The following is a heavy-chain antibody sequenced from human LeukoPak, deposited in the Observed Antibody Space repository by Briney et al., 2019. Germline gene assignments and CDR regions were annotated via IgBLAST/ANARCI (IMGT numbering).Heavy chain of an antibody. J-gene: IGHJ4*02. Sequence: GGSLRLSCEGSGFTFRSYEMNGVRQAPGKGLEWIAYLSSSGSAFSYADSVKGRFTIARDNAKNSVYLEMNSLRADDTAVYYCARSARLMKGVVEVTALDDWGQGTLVSVSS. CDR2: LSSSGSAF. D-gene: IGHD3-3*01. CDR3: ARSARLMKGVVEVTALDD. CDR1: GFTFRSYE. V-gene: IGHV3-48*03.